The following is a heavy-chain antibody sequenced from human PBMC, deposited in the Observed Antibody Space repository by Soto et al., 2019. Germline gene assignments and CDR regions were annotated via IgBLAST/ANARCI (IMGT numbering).Heavy chain of an antibody. Sequence: EVQLVESGGGLVQPGWYLRLSCAASGFTFSTCWMMWVRQAPGKGLEWVANINQDGSERYYVDSVKGRFTISRDNAKNSLYLQMNSLRAEDTAVYYCVKDNRGSYWGQGTLVTVSS. J-gene: IGHJ4*02. V-gene: IGHV3-7*01. CDR3: VKDNRGSY. CDR2: INQDGSER. D-gene: IGHD3-10*01. CDR1: GFTFSTCW.